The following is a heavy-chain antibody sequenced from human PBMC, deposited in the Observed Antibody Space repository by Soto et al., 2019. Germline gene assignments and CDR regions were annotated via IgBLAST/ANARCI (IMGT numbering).Heavy chain of an antibody. J-gene: IGHJ4*02. CDR2: ISSSSSYT. V-gene: IGHV3-11*06. Sequence: GGSLRLSCAASGFTFSDYYMSWIRQAPGKGLEWVSYISSSSSYTNYADSVKGRFTISRDNAKNSLYLQMNSLRAEDTAVYYCARDIYCSGGSCYAGLFDYWGQGTLVTVSS. CDR1: GFTFSDYY. CDR3: ARDIYCSGGSCYAGLFDY. D-gene: IGHD2-15*01.